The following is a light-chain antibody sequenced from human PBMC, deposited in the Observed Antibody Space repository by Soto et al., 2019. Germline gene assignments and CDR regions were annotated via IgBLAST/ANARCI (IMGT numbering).Light chain of an antibody. CDR1: RDVGSD. Sequence: QMTQSPSSLSASVGEKIIITCRASRDVGSDVSWYQQKPGQAPKLLIYAASNLYTGVPSRFSGSRSGTEFTLTISGLQPEDVATYYCLQDNNYPLTFGGGTKVDIK. J-gene: IGKJ4*01. CDR3: LQDNNYPLT. V-gene: IGKV1-6*01. CDR2: AAS.